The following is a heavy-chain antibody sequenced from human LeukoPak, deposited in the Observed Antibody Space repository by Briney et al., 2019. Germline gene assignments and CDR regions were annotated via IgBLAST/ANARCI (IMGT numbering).Heavy chain of an antibody. D-gene: IGHD4/OR15-4a*01. CDR2: INPSGGST. J-gene: IGHJ4*02. CDR3: ATRGGANTLNY. V-gene: IGHV1-46*01. Sequence: GASVNVSCKASGYTFTSYYMHWVRQAPGQGLEWMGIINPSGGSTSYAQKFQGRVTMTRDTSTSTVYMELSSLRSEDTAVYYCATRGGANTLNYWGQGTLVTVSS. CDR1: GYTFTSYY.